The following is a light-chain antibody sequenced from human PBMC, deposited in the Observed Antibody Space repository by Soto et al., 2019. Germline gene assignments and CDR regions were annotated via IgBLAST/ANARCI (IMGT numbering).Light chain of an antibody. J-gene: IGLJ2*01. CDR3: SSYTSLSTPV. Sequence: QSALTQPASVSGSPGQSITISCTGTSSDVGTYNYVSWYQQLPGKAPKLIIYEVSHRPSGVSNRFSGSKSGSTASLTISELQAEDEADYYCSSYTSLSTPVFGGGTKVTVL. CDR1: SSDVGTYNY. CDR2: EVS. V-gene: IGLV2-14*01.